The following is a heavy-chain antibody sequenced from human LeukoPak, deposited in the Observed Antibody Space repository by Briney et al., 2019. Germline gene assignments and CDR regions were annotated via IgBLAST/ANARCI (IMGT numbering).Heavy chain of an antibody. V-gene: IGHV1-18*01. Sequence: ASVMVSCKASGYTFTSYGISWVRQAPGQGLEWMGWISTYNGNTDYAQKLQSRVTMTTDTSTSTAYMELRSLRSDDTAVYYCARITQTDYDFDYWGQGTLVIVSS. D-gene: IGHD4-17*01. CDR3: ARITQTDYDFDY. CDR2: ISTYNGNT. J-gene: IGHJ4*02. CDR1: GYTFTSYG.